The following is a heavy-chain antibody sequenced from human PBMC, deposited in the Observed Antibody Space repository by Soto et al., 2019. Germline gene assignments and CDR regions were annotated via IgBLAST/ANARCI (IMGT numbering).Heavy chain of an antibody. V-gene: IGHV3-64D*06. Sequence: PGGSLRLSCSGSGFTVSSFGMHWVRQAPGKGLEHVSTLSSNGIGTYYADSVKGRFTFSRDTSKNTLYLQMSSLRTEYTAVYYCVKDMGQAAVGIRYPYGLDVWGLGTTFTVSS. J-gene: IGHJ6*02. D-gene: IGHD6-13*01. CDR1: GFTVSSFG. CDR2: LSSNGIGT. CDR3: VKDMGQAAVGIRYPYGLDV.